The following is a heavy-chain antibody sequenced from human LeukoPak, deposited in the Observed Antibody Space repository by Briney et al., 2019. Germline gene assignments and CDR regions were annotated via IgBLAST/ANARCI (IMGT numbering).Heavy chain of an antibody. CDR1: GFTFSSYG. J-gene: IGHJ4*02. V-gene: IGHV3-33*01. CDR2: IWYDGSNK. D-gene: IGHD1-26*01. CDR3: ARGKWELYLDY. Sequence: GGSLRLSCAASGFTFSSYGMHWVRQAPGKGLEWVAVIWYDGSNKYYADSVKGRFTISRDNSKNTLYLQMNSLRAEDTAVYYCARGKWELYLDYWGQGTLVTVSS.